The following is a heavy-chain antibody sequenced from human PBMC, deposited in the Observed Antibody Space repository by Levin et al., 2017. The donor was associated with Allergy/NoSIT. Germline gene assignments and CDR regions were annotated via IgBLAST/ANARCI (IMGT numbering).Heavy chain of an antibody. CDR3: AKDGGSGSYYNVPY. J-gene: IGHJ4*02. CDR2: ISGSGGST. V-gene: IGHV3-23*01. D-gene: IGHD3-10*01. Sequence: GESLKISCAASGFTFSSYAMSWVRQAPGKGLEWVSAISGSGGSTYYADSVKGRFTISRDNSKNTLYLQMNSLRAEDTAVYYCAKDGGSGSYYNVPYWGQGTLVTVSS. CDR1: GFTFSSYA.